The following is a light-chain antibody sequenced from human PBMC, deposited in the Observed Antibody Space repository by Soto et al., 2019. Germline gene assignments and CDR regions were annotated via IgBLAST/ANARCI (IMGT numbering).Light chain of an antibody. CDR3: SSYTSSSTLV. Sequence: QSVLTQPASVSGSPGQSITISCTGTTSDVGAYNYVPWYQQHPGKAPQLVIYDVTNRPSGVSNRFSGSKSGNTASLTISGLQAQDEADYYCSSYTSSSTLVFCGGTEVTVL. V-gene: IGLV2-14*03. J-gene: IGLJ3*02. CDR2: DVT. CDR1: TSDVGAYNY.